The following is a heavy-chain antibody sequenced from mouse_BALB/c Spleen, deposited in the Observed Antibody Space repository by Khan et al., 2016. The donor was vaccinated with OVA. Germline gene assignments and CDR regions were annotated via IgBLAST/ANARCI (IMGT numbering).Heavy chain of an antibody. J-gene: IGHJ2*01. CDR2: ISTYSGNI. V-gene: IGHV1S137*01. D-gene: IGHD2-3*01. CDR1: GYIFTDYA. Sequence: QVQLQQSGPELVRPGVSVKISCKGSGYIFTDYAMHWVKQSHAKSLEWIGLISTYSGNINYNQKFKGKATMTVEKSSSKAYLELARLTSEDSAIYYCARPAYDGYYDYWGQGTTLTVSS. CDR3: ARPAYDGYYDY.